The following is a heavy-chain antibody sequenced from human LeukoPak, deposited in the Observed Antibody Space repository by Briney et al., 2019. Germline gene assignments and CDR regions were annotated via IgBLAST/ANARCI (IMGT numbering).Heavy chain of an antibody. D-gene: IGHD5-24*01. Sequence: KASETLSLTCTVSGGSISTYYWSWIRQPPGKGLEWIGSIYYSGSTNYNPSLKSRVSISLETSKNQFSLKLSSVTAADTAVYYCARAGRRDGYNFSPHPGAFDIWGQGTMVTVSS. J-gene: IGHJ3*02. CDR2: IYYSGST. CDR1: GGSISTYY. CDR3: ARAGRRDGYNFSPHPGAFDI. V-gene: IGHV4-59*01.